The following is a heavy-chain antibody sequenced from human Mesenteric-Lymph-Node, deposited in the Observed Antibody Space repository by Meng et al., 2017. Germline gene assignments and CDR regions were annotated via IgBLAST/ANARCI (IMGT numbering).Heavy chain of an antibody. CDR2: ISSSGSTI. D-gene: IGHD3-22*01. CDR1: GFTFSSYE. J-gene: IGHJ3*02. V-gene: IGHV3-48*03. CDR3: ARSDYYYFDI. Sequence: GGSLRLSCAASGFTFSSYEMNWVRQAPGKGLEWVSYISSSGSTIYYADSVKGRFTISRDNAKNSLYLQMNSLRAEDTAVYYCARSDYYYFDIWGQGTMVTVSS.